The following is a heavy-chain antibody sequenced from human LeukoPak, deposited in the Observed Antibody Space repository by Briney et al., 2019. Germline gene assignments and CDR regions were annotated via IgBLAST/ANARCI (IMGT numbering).Heavy chain of an antibody. CDR2: ISSSSSYI. Sequence: GGSLGLSCAASGFTFSSYSMNWVRQAPGKGLEWVSSISSSSSYIYYADSVKGRFTISRDNSKNTLYLQMNSLRAEDTAVYYCAKDRGLGDPGAFDIWGQGTMVTVSS. CDR3: AKDRGLGDPGAFDI. D-gene: IGHD3-16*01. CDR1: GFTFSSYS. J-gene: IGHJ3*02. V-gene: IGHV3-21*01.